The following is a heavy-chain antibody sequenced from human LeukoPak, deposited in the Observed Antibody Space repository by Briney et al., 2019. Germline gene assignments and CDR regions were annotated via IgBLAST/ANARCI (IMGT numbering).Heavy chain of an antibody. J-gene: IGHJ4*02. Sequence: GGSLRLSSAVYGFTFSSYSMNWVSQAPGKGLEWVSYISSISSTIYYADSVKGRFTISRDNAKNSLYLQMNSLRAEGTAVYYCAKAGGSGWYDFDYWGQGTLVTVSS. CDR3: AKAGGSGWYDFDY. V-gene: IGHV3-48*04. CDR1: GFTFSSYS. D-gene: IGHD6-19*01. CDR2: ISSISSTI.